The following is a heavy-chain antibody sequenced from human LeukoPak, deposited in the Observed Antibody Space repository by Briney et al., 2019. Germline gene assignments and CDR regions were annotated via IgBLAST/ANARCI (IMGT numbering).Heavy chain of an antibody. Sequence: SGTLSLTCAVSGGSISTDNWWHWIRQSPGKGLEWIAEIYHNGDVHYNPSLKSRVTMSVDTSKNQFSLKVNSVTAADTATYFRAREVAAGSYRGFDYWGQGTLVTVSS. D-gene: IGHD6-19*01. CDR2: IYHNGDV. J-gene: IGHJ4*01. V-gene: IGHV4-4*02. CDR3: AREVAAGSYRGFDY. CDR1: GGSISTDNW.